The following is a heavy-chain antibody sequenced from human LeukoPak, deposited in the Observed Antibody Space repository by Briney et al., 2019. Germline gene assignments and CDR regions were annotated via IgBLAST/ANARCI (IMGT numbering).Heavy chain of an antibody. CDR1: GFTFSSYS. Sequence: AGGSLRLSCAASGFTFSSYSMNWVRQAPGKGLEWVSYISSSSTIYYADSVKGRFTISRDNAKNSLYLQMNSLRAEDTAVYYCARGDRYYPFDYWGQGTLVTVSS. CDR3: ARGDRYYPFDY. V-gene: IGHV3-48*04. CDR2: ISSSSTI. D-gene: IGHD3-22*01. J-gene: IGHJ4*02.